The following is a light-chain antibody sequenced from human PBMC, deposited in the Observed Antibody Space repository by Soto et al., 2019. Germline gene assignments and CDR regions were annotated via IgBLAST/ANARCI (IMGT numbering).Light chain of an antibody. J-gene: IGKJ2*01. Sequence: EIVLTQSPGTLSLSPGERATLSCRASQSVSSSHLAWYHQKPGQAPRLLIYGASSRATGIPDRFSGSGSGTDFTLTIARLEPEDFAVYYCQQYGSSPQTFGQGTKLEIK. V-gene: IGKV3-20*01. CDR2: GAS. CDR3: QQYGSSPQT. CDR1: QSVSSSH.